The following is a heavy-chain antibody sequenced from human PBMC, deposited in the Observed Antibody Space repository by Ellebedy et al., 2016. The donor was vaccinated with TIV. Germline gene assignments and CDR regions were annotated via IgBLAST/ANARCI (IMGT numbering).Heavy chain of an antibody. J-gene: IGHJ4*02. CDR2: IRNKTKGWST. V-gene: IGHV3-72*01. CDR1: GFPFSDHY. Sequence: GESLKISCAASGFPFSDHYMHWVRQAPGQGLEWLGLIRNKTKGWSTEYAAPVKGRFTISRDDSKNLLYLQMNSLKTEDTAVYYCSRGVGDWGQGTLVTVSS. CDR3: SRGVGD.